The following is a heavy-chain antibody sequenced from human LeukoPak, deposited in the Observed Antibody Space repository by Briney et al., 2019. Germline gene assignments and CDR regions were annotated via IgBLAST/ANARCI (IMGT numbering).Heavy chain of an antibody. CDR1: GFTFSSYA. V-gene: IGHV3-7*01. Sequence: GGSLRLSCAASGFTFSSYAMSWVRQAPGKGLEWVANIKQDGSEKYYVDSVKGRFTISRDNAKNSLYLQMNSLRAEDTAVYYCARDLYRIVVVPHYFDYWGQGTLVTVSS. D-gene: IGHD3-22*01. CDR3: ARDLYRIVVVPHYFDY. J-gene: IGHJ4*02. CDR2: IKQDGSEK.